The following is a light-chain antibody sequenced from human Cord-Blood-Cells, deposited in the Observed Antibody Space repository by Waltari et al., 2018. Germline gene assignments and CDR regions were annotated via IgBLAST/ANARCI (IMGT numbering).Light chain of an antibody. CDR1: SSDVGGYHH. CDR3: SSYTSSSTLV. J-gene: IGLJ1*01. Sequence: QSALTQPASVSGSPGQSLTISCTVTSSDVGGYHHFSWYQQHPVKAPKPMIYDVSNRPSGVSNLFSGSKSGNTASLTISGLQAEDEADYYCSSYTSSSTLVFGTGTKVTVL. CDR2: DVS. V-gene: IGLV2-14*01.